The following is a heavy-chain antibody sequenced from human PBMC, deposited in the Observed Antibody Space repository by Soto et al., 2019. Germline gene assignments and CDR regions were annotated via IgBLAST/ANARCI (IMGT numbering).Heavy chain of an antibody. CDR1: GFTSSNYA. CDR2: ISGSGDST. J-gene: IGHJ6*02. V-gene: IGHV3-23*01. D-gene: IGHD3-9*01. Sequence: EVQLLESGGGLVQPGGSLRLSCAASGFTSSNYAMSWVRQAPGKGLEWVSTISGSGDSTYYADSVKGRFTISRDNSRNTLCLQMNSLRAEDTAVYYCAKALRYFDWLLRPWNSMDVWGQGTTLTVSS. CDR3: AKALRYFDWLLRPWNSMDV.